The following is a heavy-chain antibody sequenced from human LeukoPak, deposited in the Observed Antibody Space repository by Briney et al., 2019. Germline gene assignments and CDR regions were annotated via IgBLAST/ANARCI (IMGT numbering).Heavy chain of an antibody. CDR2: IKPDGSDK. J-gene: IGHJ4*02. CDR1: GFTFGSYW. CDR3: AKVRFGESGDY. Sequence: GGSLRLSCAASGFTFGSYWMTWVRQAPGKGLEWVAHIKPDGSDKYYVGSVNGRFTISRDNAKNTLYLQMNSLRAEDTAVYYCAKVRFGESGDYWGQGTLVTVSS. D-gene: IGHD3-10*01. V-gene: IGHV3-7*05.